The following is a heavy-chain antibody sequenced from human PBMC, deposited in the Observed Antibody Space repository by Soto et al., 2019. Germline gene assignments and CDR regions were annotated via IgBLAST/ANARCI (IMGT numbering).Heavy chain of an antibody. CDR2: ISGSGSGT. Sequence: GGSLRLSCAASGFTFSSYSIYWVRQAPGRGLEWVSGISGSGSGTYYADSVKGRFTISRDNSKNTLYLQMNSLRAEDTAVYYCAREGWPLLQTGMDVWGQGTTVTVSS. V-gene: IGHV3-23*01. CDR3: AREGWPLLQTGMDV. J-gene: IGHJ6*02. D-gene: IGHD2-15*01. CDR1: GFTFSSYS.